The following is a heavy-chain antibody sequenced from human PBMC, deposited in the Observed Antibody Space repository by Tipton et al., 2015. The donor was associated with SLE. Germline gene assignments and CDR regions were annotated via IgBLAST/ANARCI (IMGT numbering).Heavy chain of an antibody. CDR2: IWDDGSQK. Sequence: RSLRLSCAASGFTFSNYGMHWVRQAPGKGLEWVAVIWDDGSQKYHADSVKGRFAISRDNAKNSLYLQMSSLRAEDTAVYYCAGNFDYWGQGTLVTVSS. CDR3: AGNFDY. V-gene: IGHV3-33*03. J-gene: IGHJ4*02. CDR1: GFTFSNYG.